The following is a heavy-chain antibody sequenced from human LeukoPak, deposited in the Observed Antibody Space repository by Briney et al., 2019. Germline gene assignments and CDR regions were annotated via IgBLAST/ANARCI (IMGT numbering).Heavy chain of an antibody. CDR1: GGSISSSSYY. Sequence: PSETLSLTCTVSGGSISSSSYYWGWIRQPPGKGLEWIGSIYYSGSTYYNPSLKSRVTISVDTSKNQFSLKLSSVTAADTAVYYCARGIGSFYYFDYWGQGARVTVSS. CDR2: IYYSGST. D-gene: IGHD2-15*01. V-gene: IGHV4-39*07. CDR3: ARGIGSFYYFDY. J-gene: IGHJ4*02.